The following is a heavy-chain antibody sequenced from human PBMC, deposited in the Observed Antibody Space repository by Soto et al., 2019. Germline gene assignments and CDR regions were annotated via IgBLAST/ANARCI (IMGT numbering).Heavy chain of an antibody. J-gene: IGHJ2*01. CDR3: AKGRCGDSSGWCRRSSFDL. CDR1: GFTFSSSG. CDR2: ISYDGSNK. Sequence: QLQLVESGGGVVQPGRSLRLFCAAAGFTFSSSGMHWVRQALGKGLEWVAVISYDGSNKYYADSVKGRMSISRDNCENALYMQMNSRRDEDTAVYCCAKGRCGDSSGWCRRSSFDLWGRGTLVTVSS. V-gene: IGHV3-30*18. D-gene: IGHD6-19*01.